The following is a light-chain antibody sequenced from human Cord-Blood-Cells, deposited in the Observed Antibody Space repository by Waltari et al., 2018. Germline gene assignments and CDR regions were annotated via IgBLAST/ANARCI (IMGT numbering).Light chain of an antibody. Sequence: EIVLTQSPGTLSLSPGERATLSCRASQSVSSSYFAGYQQKPGQAPRLLIYGASSRATGIPDRFSGSGSGTDFTLTISRLEPEDFAVYYCQQYGSSYSFGQGTKLEIK. CDR3: QQYGSSYS. CDR1: QSVSSSY. V-gene: IGKV3-20*01. J-gene: IGKJ2*03. CDR2: GAS.